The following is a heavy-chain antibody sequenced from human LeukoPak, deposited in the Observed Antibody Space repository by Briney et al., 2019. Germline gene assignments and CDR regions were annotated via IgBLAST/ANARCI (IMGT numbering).Heavy chain of an antibody. Sequence: ASVKVSCKVSGYTLTELSMHWVRQAPGQGLEWMGMIYPRDGSTSYAQKSQGRVTVTRDTSTSTVHMGLSGLRSEDTAVYYCARDQEGFDYWGQGTLVTVSS. CDR3: ARDQEGFDY. J-gene: IGHJ4*02. V-gene: IGHV1-46*01. CDR2: IYPRDGST. CDR1: GYTLTELS.